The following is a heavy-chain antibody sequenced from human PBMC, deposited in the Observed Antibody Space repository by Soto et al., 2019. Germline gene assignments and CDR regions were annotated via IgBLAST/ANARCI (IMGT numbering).Heavy chain of an antibody. Sequence: QVQLVQSGAEVKKPGASVKVSCKASGYTFTGYYMHWVRQAPGQGLEWMGWINPNSGGTNYAQKFQGWVTMTRDTSISTAYMELSRLRSDDTAVYYCARGPGIQLWLLGAFDIWGQGTMVTVSS. J-gene: IGHJ3*02. CDR3: ARGPGIQLWLLGAFDI. D-gene: IGHD5-18*01. CDR2: INPNSGGT. CDR1: GYTFTGYY. V-gene: IGHV1-2*04.